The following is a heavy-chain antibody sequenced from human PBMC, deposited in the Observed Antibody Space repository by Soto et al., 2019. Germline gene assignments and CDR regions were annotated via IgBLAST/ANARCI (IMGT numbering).Heavy chain of an antibody. D-gene: IGHD3-10*01. CDR3: ARDMVRGGSYYMDV. J-gene: IGHJ6*03. CDR2: IYYSGST. V-gene: IGHV4-39*07. CDR1: GGSISSSSYY. Sequence: SETLSLTCTVSGGSISSSSYYWGWIRQPPGKGLEWIGSIYYSGSTYYNPSLKSRVTISVDTSKNQFSLKLSSVTAADTAVYYCARDMVRGGSYYMDVWGKATTVTVSS.